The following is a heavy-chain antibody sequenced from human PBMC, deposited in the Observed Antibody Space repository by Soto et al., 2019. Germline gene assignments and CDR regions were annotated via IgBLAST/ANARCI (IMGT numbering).Heavy chain of an antibody. Sequence: GASVKVSCKASGYTFTSYGISWVRQAPGQGLEWMGWISAYNGNTNYAQKLQGRVTMTTDTSTSTAYMELRSLRSDDTAVYYCARDGYGDYDYYYYGMDVWGQGTTVTVSS. CDR3: ARDGYGDYDYYYYGMDV. CDR1: GYTFTSYG. J-gene: IGHJ6*02. CDR2: ISAYNGNT. V-gene: IGHV1-18*01. D-gene: IGHD4-17*01.